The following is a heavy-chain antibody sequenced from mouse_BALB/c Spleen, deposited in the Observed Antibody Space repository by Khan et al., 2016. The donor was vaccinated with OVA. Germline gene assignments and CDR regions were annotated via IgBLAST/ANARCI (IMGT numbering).Heavy chain of an antibody. CDR2: IRNKANGYTT. V-gene: IGHV7-3*02. Sequence: EVELVESGGGLVQPGGSLRLSCATSGFTFTDYYMNWVRQPPGRALEWLGFIRNKANGYTTEYSASVKGRFTISRDNSQSILYLQMNTLRAEDSATYYCARDIGRIFVDYWGQGTTLTVSS. CDR1: GFTFTDYY. J-gene: IGHJ2*01. D-gene: IGHD3-1*01. CDR3: ARDIGRIFVDY.